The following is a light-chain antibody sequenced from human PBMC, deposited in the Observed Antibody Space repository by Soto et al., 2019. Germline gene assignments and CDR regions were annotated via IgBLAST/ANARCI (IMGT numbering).Light chain of an antibody. V-gene: IGKV3-15*01. J-gene: IGKJ1*01. CDR3: QQYGSSPRT. CDR2: GAS. Sequence: EIVMTQSPATLSVSPGERATLSCRASQSVSSNLAWYQQKPGQAPRLLIYGASTRATGIPARFSGSGSGTDFTLTISSLEPEDFAVYYCQQYGSSPRTCGQGNKVDIK. CDR1: QSVSSN.